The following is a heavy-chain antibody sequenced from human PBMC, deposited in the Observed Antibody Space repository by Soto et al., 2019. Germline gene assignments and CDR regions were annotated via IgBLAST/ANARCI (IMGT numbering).Heavy chain of an antibody. CDR1: GGSISSGDYY. CDR2: IYYSGST. V-gene: IGHV4-30-4*01. CDR3: AGDDIVVPAAIIYYYYGMDV. J-gene: IGHJ6*02. Sequence: SETLSLTCTVSGGSISSGDYYWSWIGQPPGKGLEWIGYIYYSGSTYYNPSLKSRVTISVDTSKNQFSLKLSSVTAADTAVYYCAGDDIVVPAAIIYYYYGMDVWGQGTTVTVSS. D-gene: IGHD2-2*02.